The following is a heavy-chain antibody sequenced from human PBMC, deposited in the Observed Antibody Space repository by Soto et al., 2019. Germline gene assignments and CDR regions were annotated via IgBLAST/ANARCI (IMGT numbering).Heavy chain of an antibody. CDR3: AKDRRITQTISAPDY. Sequence: VGSLRLYCAASGFTFSSYAMSWVRQAPGKGLEWGSAISGSGGSTYYADAVKGRFTISRDNSKNTLYLQMNSLRAEDTAVFYCAKDRRITQTISAPDYWGQGTLVNVSS. J-gene: IGHJ4*02. D-gene: IGHD3-16*01. CDR2: ISGSGGST. V-gene: IGHV3-23*01. CDR1: GFTFSSYA.